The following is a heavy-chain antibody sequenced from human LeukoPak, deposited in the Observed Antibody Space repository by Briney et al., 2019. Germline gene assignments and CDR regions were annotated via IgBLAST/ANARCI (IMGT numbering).Heavy chain of an antibody. J-gene: IGHJ5*02. CDR3: ARDVRGVIIRAMAHNWFDP. Sequence: ASVKVSCKASGYTFTSYYMHWVRQAPGQGLEWMGWINPNSGGTNYAQKFQGRVTMTRDTSISTAYMELSRLRSDDTAVYYWARDVRGVIIRAMAHNWFDPWGQGTLVTVSS. CDR1: GYTFTSYY. D-gene: IGHD3-10*02. V-gene: IGHV1-2*02. CDR2: INPNSGGT.